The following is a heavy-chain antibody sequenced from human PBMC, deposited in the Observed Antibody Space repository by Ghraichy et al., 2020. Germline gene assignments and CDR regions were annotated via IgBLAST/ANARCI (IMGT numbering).Heavy chain of an antibody. V-gene: IGHV4-30-2*06. CDR3: ARGGEVTSPVHAFDL. D-gene: IGHD4-11*01. J-gene: IGHJ3*01. CDR1: GVSISSAGGFS. CDR2: SYNSGST. Sequence: TLSLPCAVSGVSISSAGGFSWTWVRQSPGKGLEWIAFSYNSGSTYYNPSLKSRVTISLDISKNQFSLRLSSVTAADTAMYYCARGGEVTSPVHAFDLWGQGRLVTVSS.